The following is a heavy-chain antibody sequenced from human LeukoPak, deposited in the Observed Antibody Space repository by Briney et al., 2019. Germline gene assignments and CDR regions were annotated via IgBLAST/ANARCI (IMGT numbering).Heavy chain of an antibody. CDR2: IYHSGST. CDR3: ARVSGQLWFFDY. J-gene: IGHJ4*02. Sequence: SETLSLTCAVSGGSISSGGYSWSWIRPPPGKGLEWIGYIYHSGSTYYNPSLKSRVTISVDRSKNQFSLKLSSVTAADTAVYYCARVSGQLWFFDYWGQGTLVTVSS. CDR1: GGSISSGGYS. V-gene: IGHV4-30-2*01. D-gene: IGHD5-18*01.